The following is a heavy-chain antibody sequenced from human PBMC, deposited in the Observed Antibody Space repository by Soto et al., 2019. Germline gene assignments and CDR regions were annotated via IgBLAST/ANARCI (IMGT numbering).Heavy chain of an antibody. CDR3: ARAPPPCWSSTSCYTWAWFDP. V-gene: IGHV6-1*01. CDR2: TYYRSKWYN. CDR1: GDSVSSNSAA. Sequence: SQTLSLTCAISGDSVSSNSAAWNWIRQSPSRGLEWLGRTYYRSKWYNDYAVSVKSRITINPDTSKNQFSLQLNSVTPEDTAVYYCARAPPPCWSSTSCYTWAWFDPWGQGTLVTVSS. J-gene: IGHJ5*02. D-gene: IGHD2-2*02.